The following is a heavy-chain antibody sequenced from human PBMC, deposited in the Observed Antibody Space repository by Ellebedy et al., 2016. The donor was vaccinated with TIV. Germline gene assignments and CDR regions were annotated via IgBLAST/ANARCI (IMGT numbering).Heavy chain of an antibody. CDR3: ARIGPIAAAGTTWYFDL. V-gene: IGHV3-7*01. Sequence: GGSLRLSCAASGFTFSIYWMSWVRQAPGKGLEWVANIKPDGSEKYHVDSVKGRFTVSRDNAKNSLYLQMNSLRAGDTAVYYCARIGPIAAAGTTWYFDLWGRGTLVTVSS. D-gene: IGHD6-13*01. J-gene: IGHJ2*01. CDR2: IKPDGSEK. CDR1: GFTFSIYW.